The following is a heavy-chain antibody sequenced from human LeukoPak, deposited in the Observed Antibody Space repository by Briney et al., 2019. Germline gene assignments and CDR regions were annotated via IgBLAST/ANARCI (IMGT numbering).Heavy chain of an antibody. CDR2: IYTSGST. J-gene: IGHJ5*02. V-gene: IGHV4-4*09. CDR3: ARHKGDFWSGYLNWFDP. D-gene: IGHD3-3*01. Sequence: SETLSLTCTVSGGSISSYHWSWIRQPPGKGLEWIGYIYTSGSTNYNPSLKSRVTISVDTSKNQFSLKLSSVTAADTAVYYCARHKGDFWSGYLNWFDPWGQGTLVTVSS. CDR1: GGSISSYH.